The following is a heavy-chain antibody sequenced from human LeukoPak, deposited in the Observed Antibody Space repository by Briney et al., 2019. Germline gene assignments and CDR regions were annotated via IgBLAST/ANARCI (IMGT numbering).Heavy chain of an antibody. CDR1: GFTFSSYA. D-gene: IGHD2-15*01. CDR2: ISYDGSNK. V-gene: IGHV3-30*04. J-gene: IGHJ4*02. CDR3: ARDSAWGGDIVVVVAAAFDY. Sequence: GGSLRLSCAASGFTFSSYAMHWVRQAPGKGLEWVAVISYDGSNKYYADSVKGRFTISRDNSKNTLYLQMNSLRAEDTAVYYCARDSAWGGDIVVVVAAAFDYWRQGTLVSVSS.